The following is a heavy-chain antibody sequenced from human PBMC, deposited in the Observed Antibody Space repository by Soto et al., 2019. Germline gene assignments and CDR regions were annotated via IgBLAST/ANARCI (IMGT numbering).Heavy chain of an antibody. V-gene: IGHV3-23*01. CDR2: INDGGSGT. CDR3: AKSLFRGWSIAYNWFDP. J-gene: IGHJ5*02. D-gene: IGHD2-15*01. CDR1: GFTFSDYS. Sequence: GGSLRLSCATSGFTFSDYSISWVRQAPGKGLEWVSSINDGGSGTHNADSAKGRFTISRDNSKNTLYLQMNSLRAEDTAVYYCAKSLFRGWSIAYNWFDPWGQGTLVTVSS.